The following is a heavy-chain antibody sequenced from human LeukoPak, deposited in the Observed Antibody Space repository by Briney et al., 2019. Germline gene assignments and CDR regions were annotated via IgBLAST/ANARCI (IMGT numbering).Heavy chain of an antibody. CDR2: ISSSSGTI. Sequence: GGSLRLSCAASGFRFGTYNMNWVRQAPGKGLEWVSYISSSSGTIYYADSVKGRFTISRDNAKDSLYLQMNSLRAEDTAVYYCARDPGLSGYYFDYWGQGTLVTVSS. J-gene: IGHJ4*02. CDR1: GFRFGTYN. V-gene: IGHV3-48*01. CDR3: ARDPGLSGYYFDY. D-gene: IGHD3-22*01.